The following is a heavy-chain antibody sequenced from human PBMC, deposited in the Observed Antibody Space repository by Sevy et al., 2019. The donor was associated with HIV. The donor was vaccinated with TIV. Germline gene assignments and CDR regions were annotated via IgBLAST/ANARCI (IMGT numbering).Heavy chain of an antibody. CDR2: IWYDGSNK. D-gene: IGHD2-15*01. CDR1: GFTFSNYG. CDR3: VRDEGGKWSRSWDY. Sequence: GGSLRLSCAASGFTFSNYGMHWVRQAPGKGLEWVAIIWYDGSNKYYADSVKGRFTISRVNSKNTQYLQINSLSSEATAVYYWVRDEGGKWSRSWDYWGQGTLVTVSS. J-gene: IGHJ4*02. V-gene: IGHV3-33*01.